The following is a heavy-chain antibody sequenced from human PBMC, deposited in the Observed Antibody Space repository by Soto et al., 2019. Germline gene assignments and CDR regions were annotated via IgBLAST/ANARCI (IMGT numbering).Heavy chain of an antibody. Sequence: PSETLSLTCTVSGGSISSSSYYWGWIRQPPGKGLEWIGSIYYSWSTYYNPSLKSRVTISVDTSKNQFSLKLSSVTAADTAVYYCAISGIIDYWGQGTLVTVSS. CDR2: IYYSWST. D-gene: IGHD3-10*01. CDR1: GGSISSSSYY. J-gene: IGHJ4*02. CDR3: AISGIIDY. V-gene: IGHV4-39*01.